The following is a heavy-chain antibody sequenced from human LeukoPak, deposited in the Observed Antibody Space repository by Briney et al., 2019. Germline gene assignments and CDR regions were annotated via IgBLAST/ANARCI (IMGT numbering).Heavy chain of an antibody. J-gene: IGHJ4*02. CDR3: ARVDSSGPKVNDY. CDR2: IKQDGSEK. CDR1: GFSFSTYT. Sequence: GGSLRLSCAASGFSFSTYTMSWVRQAPGKGLEWVANIKQDGSEKYYVDSVKGRFTISRDNAKNSLYLQMNSLRAEDTAVYYCARVDSSGPKVNDYWGQGTLVTVSS. V-gene: IGHV3-7*03. D-gene: IGHD3-22*01.